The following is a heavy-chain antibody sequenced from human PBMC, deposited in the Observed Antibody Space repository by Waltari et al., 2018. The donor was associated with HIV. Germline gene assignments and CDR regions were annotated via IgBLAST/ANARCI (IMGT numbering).Heavy chain of an antibody. CDR1: GFTFSRYS. CDR2: RNRGSREG. J-gene: IGHJ4*02. V-gene: IGHV3-21*02. Sequence: EVELREAGGELVAPGASLTLSCVTSGFTFSRYSFNWVRLRPQEGLEGVASRNRGSREGAYADPVNGRFTTSRDDSTNTVFLHLDNLKVADTARYFCVRDDPGHAPIDYWGPGTLVTVSP. CDR3: VRDDPGHAPIDY.